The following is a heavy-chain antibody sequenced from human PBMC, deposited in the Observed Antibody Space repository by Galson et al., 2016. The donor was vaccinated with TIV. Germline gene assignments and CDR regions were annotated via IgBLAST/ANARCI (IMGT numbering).Heavy chain of an antibody. D-gene: IGHD3-16*01. CDR3: VRFLGSTSTVY. Sequence: SLRLSCAAFGFTFNAYAMHRVRQAPGKGLEWVSSIRSSGRFIWYADSVKGRFTISRDRAGNSLHLQMKSLRAEDTAVYYCVRFLGSTSTVYWGQGTLVTVSS. CDR2: IRSSGRFI. CDR1: GFTFNAYA. V-gene: IGHV3-21*06. J-gene: IGHJ4*02.